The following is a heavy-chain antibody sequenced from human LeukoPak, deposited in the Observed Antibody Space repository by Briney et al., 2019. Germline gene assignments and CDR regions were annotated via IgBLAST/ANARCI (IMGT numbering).Heavy chain of an antibody. CDR2: INHSGRT. J-gene: IGHJ3*02. CDR1: GGSIRSYY. D-gene: IGHD1-26*01. CDR3: VRHRGGSGSDDALDI. V-gene: IGHV4-59*04. Sequence: PSETLSLTCTVSGGSIRSYYWSWIRQPPGKGLEWIGIINHSGRTYYNPSVKSRVTISVDTSKNQFSLRLTSVTAADTAVHYCVRHRGGSGSDDALDIWGQGTMLTVSS.